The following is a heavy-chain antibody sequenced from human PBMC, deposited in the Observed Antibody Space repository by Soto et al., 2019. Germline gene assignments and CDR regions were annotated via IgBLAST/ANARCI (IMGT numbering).Heavy chain of an antibody. CDR2: ISGSGGST. CDR1: GFTFSSYA. CDR3: AKDLRYPTPYYGMDV. D-gene: IGHD1-1*01. J-gene: IGHJ6*02. Sequence: GGSLRLSCAASGFTFSSYAMSWVRQAPGKGLEWVSAISGSGGSTYYADSVKGRFTISGDNSKNTLYLQMNSLRAEDTAVYYCAKDLRYPTPYYGMDVWGQGTTVTVSS. V-gene: IGHV3-23*01.